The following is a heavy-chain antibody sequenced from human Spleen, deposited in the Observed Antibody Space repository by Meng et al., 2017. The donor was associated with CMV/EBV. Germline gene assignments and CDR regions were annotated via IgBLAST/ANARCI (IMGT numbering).Heavy chain of an antibody. CDR3: TTEEFRIFGVVITPFDY. CDR1: GFTFSTYA. Sequence: GSLRLSCAASGFTFSTYAMTWVRQAPGKGLEWVGRIKSKTDGGTTDYAAPVKGRFTISRDDSKNTLYLQMNSLKTEDTAVYYCTTEEFRIFGVVITPFDYWGQGTLVTVSS. CDR2: IKSKTDGGTT. J-gene: IGHJ4*02. V-gene: IGHV3-15*01. D-gene: IGHD3-3*02.